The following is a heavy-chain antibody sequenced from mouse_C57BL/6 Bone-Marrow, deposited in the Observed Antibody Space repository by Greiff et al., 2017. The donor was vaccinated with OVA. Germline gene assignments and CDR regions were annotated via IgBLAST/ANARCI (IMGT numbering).Heavy chain of an antibody. J-gene: IGHJ2*01. D-gene: IGHD1-1*01. CDR1: GYTFTDYY. Sequence: VQLKESGPVLVKPGASVKMSCKASGYTFTDYYMNWVKQSHGKSLEWIGVINPYNGGTSYNQKFKGKATLTVDKSSSTAYMELNSLTSEDSAVYYCAGVVAPFDYWGQGTTLTVSS. CDR2: INPYNGGT. CDR3: AGVVAPFDY. V-gene: IGHV1-19*01.